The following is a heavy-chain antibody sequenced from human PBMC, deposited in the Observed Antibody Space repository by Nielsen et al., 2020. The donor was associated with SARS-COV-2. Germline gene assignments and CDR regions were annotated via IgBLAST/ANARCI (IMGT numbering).Heavy chain of an antibody. CDR3: ARWAYSSGSYRPSRGWFDP. V-gene: IGHV3-9*01. J-gene: IGHJ5*02. CDR1: GFTFDDYA. D-gene: IGHD6-19*01. CDR2: ISWNSGSI. Sequence: SLKISCAASGFTFDDYAMHWVRQAPGKGLEWVSGISWNSGSIGYADSVKGRFTISRDNAKNSLYLQMNSLRAEDTAVYYCARWAYSSGSYRPSRGWFDPWGQGTLVTVSS.